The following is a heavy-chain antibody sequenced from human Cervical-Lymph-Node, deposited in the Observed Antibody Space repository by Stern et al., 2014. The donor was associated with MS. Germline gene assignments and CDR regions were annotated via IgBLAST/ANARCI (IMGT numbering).Heavy chain of an antibody. CDR2: LIPLVGVA. D-gene: IGHD4-17*01. J-gene: IGHJ5*02. Sequence: QVQLVQSGAKVKKPGSSVNVSCKASGGTFRGYGITWVRQAPGQGLEWMGRLIPLVGVARYAPRFQGRVTITADKSMTTGYMELSSLTSDDTAVYYCARGDYGDYNWFDPWGLGTLVTVSS. V-gene: IGHV1-69*04. CDR1: GGTFRGYG. CDR3: ARGDYGDYNWFDP.